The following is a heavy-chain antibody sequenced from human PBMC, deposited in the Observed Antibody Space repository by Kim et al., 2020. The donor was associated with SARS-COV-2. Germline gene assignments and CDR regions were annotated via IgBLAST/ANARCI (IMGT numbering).Heavy chain of an antibody. Sequence: GGSLRLSCAASGFTFSSYAMSWVRQAPGKGLEWVSAISGSGGSTYYADSVKGRFTISRDNSKNTLYLQMNSLRAEDTAVYYCASSQVGQLVHYYYYGMDVWGQGTTVTVSS. CDR1: GFTFSSYA. CDR2: ISGSGGST. J-gene: IGHJ6*02. V-gene: IGHV3-23*01. D-gene: IGHD6-6*01. CDR3: ASSQVGQLVHYYYYGMDV.